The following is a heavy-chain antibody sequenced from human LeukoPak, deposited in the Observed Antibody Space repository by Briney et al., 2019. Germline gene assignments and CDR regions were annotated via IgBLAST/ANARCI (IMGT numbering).Heavy chain of an antibody. Sequence: PGKPLRLSCAASGFTFSSYGMHWVRQAPGKGLEWVAAISYDGSDKYYTDSMKGRFTISRVNSENTLYLQMNSLRADDTAIYYCAKARIIGVGWAQFDSWGQGSLVTVSS. CDR3: AKARIIGVGWAQFDS. V-gene: IGHV3-30*18. J-gene: IGHJ4*02. CDR2: ISYDGSDK. CDR1: GFTFSSYG. D-gene: IGHD2-21*01.